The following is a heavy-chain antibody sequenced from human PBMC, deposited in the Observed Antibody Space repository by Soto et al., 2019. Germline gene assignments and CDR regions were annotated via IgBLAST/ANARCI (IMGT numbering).Heavy chain of an antibody. CDR2: VSKTGLTT. Sequence: GGSLRLSCVGSGFTFSSYDMTWVRQAPGKGLEWVSTVSKTGLTTYYADSVKGRFTISRDNSKNTLSLQMNSLRAEDTALYYCAKRYCSGAGCALFDHWGQGTLVTVSS. V-gene: IGHV3-23*01. CDR1: GFTFSSYD. D-gene: IGHD2-15*01. CDR3: AKRYCSGAGCALFDH. J-gene: IGHJ4*02.